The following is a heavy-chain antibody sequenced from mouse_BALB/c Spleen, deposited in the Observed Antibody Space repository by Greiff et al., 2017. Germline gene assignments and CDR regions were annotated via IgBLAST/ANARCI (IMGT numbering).Heavy chain of an antibody. CDR3: ARKGDYGIFAY. Sequence: QVQLQQSGPGLVRPSQSLSITCTVSGFSLTSYGVHWVRQSPGKGLEWLGVIWSGGSTDYNAAFISRLSISKDNSKGQVFFKMNSLQANDTAIYYCARKGDYGIFAYWGQGTLVTVSA. V-gene: IGHV2-2*02. CDR2: IWSGGST. CDR1: GFSLTSYG. J-gene: IGHJ3*01. D-gene: IGHD2-1*01.